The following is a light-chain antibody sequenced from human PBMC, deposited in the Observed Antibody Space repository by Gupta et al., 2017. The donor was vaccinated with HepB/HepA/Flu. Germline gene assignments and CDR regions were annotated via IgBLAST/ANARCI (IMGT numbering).Light chain of an antibody. Sequence: EMVMTQSPTTLSVSPGERATLSCRASQSVSNNLAWYQQKPGQPPRLLIFGASTRATGIPARFSGSGSGTEFTLIISSLQSEDFAVYYCQQYNNWPPWTFGQGTKVEI. CDR1: QSVSNN. V-gene: IGKV3-15*01. J-gene: IGKJ1*01. CDR2: GAS. CDR3: QQYNNWPPWT.